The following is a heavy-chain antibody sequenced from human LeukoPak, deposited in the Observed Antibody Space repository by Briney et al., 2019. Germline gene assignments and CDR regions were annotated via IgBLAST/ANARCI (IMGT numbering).Heavy chain of an antibody. D-gene: IGHD3-10*01. CDR1: GDSITDYY. CDR2: IRSTGAT. CDR3: ARHFSYGPASYPLDS. V-gene: IGHV4-59*08. J-gene: IGHJ5*01. Sequence: PETLSLTCTVSGDSITDYYWSWVRQSPMKRLEWIAYIRSTGATNYSPSLRSRVTISMDTSKNQFSLKLTSVTAADTAVYFCARHFSYGPASYPLDSWGQGTLVTVSS.